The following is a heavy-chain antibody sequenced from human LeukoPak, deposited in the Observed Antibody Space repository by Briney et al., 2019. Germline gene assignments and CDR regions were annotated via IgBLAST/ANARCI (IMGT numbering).Heavy chain of an antibody. D-gene: IGHD6-13*01. Sequence: GGSLRLSCAASGFTFGGYSMTWVRQAPGKGLEWVTNINLDGSDTFYVGFVKGRFTISRDNADNSLYLQMNSLRAEDTAVYYCGRVIAGAIDYWGQGTLVTVSS. CDR3: GRVIAGAIDY. J-gene: IGHJ4*02. CDR1: GFTFGGYS. V-gene: IGHV3-7*01. CDR2: INLDGSDT.